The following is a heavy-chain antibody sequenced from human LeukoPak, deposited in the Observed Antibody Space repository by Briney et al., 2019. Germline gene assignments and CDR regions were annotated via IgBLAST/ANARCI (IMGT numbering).Heavy chain of an antibody. V-gene: IGHV4-59*01. CDR3: ARGWQANWFDP. CDR1: ADSLSTYY. J-gene: IGHJ5*02. D-gene: IGHD2-15*01. Sequence: PSETLSLTCTVSADSLSTYYWSWIRQPPGKGLEWIGHIYYSGSTNYNPSLKSRVTISVDTSKNQLFLELTSVTAADTAVYYCARGWQANWFDPWGQGTLVTVSS. CDR2: IYYSGST.